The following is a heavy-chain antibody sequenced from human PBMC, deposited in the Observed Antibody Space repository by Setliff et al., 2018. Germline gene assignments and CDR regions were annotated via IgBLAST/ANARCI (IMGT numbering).Heavy chain of an antibody. CDR3: ARNWVTAQHYYYGMDV. J-gene: IGHJ6*02. CDR1: GFTFSNYG. D-gene: IGHD2-21*02. Sequence: GSLRLSCVASGFTFSNYGMHWVRQAPGKGLEWVALIWNDGSSKFYGDSVKGRFTISRDNSKNTLYLQMDSLRAEDTAVYYCARNWVTAQHYYYGMDVWGQGTTVTVS. V-gene: IGHV3-33*01. CDR2: IWNDGSSK.